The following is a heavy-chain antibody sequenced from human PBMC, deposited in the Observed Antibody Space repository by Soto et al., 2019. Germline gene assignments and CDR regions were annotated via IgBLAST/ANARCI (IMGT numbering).Heavy chain of an antibody. J-gene: IGHJ6*02. CDR2: ISGSGGST. V-gene: IGHV3-23*01. CDR1: GFTFSSYA. CDR3: AKVVYPYYYYYYGMDV. D-gene: IGHD6-6*01. Sequence: PGGSLRLSCAASGFTFSSYAMSWVRQAPGKGLEWVSAISGSGGSTYYADSVKGRFTISRDNSKNTLYLQMNSLRAEDTAVYYCAKVVYPYYYYYYGMDVWGQGTTVTVSS.